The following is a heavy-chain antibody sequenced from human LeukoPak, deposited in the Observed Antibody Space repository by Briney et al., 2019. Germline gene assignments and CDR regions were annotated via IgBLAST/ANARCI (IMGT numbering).Heavy chain of an antibody. D-gene: IGHD3-3*01. CDR1: GYTFTGYY. CDR2: INPNSGGT. V-gene: IGHV1-2*02. CDR3: ARVFGVVIDAFDI. J-gene: IGHJ3*02. Sequence: GASVKVSCKASGYTFTGYYMHWVRQAPGQGLEWMGWINPNSGGTNYAQEFQGRVTMTRDTSISTAYMELSRLRSDDTAVYYCARVFGVVIDAFDIWGQGTMVTVSS.